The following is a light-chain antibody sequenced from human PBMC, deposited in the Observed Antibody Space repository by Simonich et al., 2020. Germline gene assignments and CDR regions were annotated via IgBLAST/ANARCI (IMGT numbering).Light chain of an antibody. Sequence: DIVMTQSPDSLAVSLGERATINCKSSQSVLYSSNNKNYLAWYQQKPGHHPKLLIYWASTRESGVPDRFSGSGSGTDFTLTISSLQAEDVAVYYCQQYYSTPLTFGPGTKVDIK. CDR3: QQYYSTPLT. CDR1: QSVLYSSNNKNY. CDR2: WAS. J-gene: IGKJ3*01. V-gene: IGKV4-1*01.